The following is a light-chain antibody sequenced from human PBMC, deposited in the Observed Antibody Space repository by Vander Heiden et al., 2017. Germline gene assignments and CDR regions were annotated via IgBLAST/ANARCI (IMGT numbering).Light chain of an antibody. CDR2: GAS. V-gene: IGKV3-20*01. CDR1: QSVSSSY. CDR3: QQYGSSPLT. J-gene: IGKJ4*01. Sequence: DIVLTQSPGTLALSPEERATLSCRASQSVSSSYLAWYQQKPGQAPRLLIYGASSRATGIPDRFSGSGSGTDFTLTISRLEPEGFAVYYCQQYGSSPLTFGGGTKVEIK.